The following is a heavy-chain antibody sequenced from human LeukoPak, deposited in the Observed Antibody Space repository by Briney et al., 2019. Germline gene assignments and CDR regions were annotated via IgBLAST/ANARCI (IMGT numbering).Heavy chain of an antibody. CDR2: INQRRGT. CDR3: ARDRVTTGGFDP. V-gene: IGHV4-34*01. Sequence: SETLSLTRAVYGGPFSNYWSWIRQPPGKGLEWIGEINQRRGTKYNPSLKSRVTISDDTSKKQFSLKLSFVTAADTAVYYCARDRVTTGGFDPWGQGTLVTVSS. CDR1: GGPFSNY. D-gene: IGHD4-11*01. J-gene: IGHJ5*02.